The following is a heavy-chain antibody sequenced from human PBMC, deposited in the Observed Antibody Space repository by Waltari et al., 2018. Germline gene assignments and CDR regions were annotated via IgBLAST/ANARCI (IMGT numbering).Heavy chain of an antibody. CDR1: GFPFGGHN. Sequence: GGHLVPPGGSLNLSCGGPGFPFGGHNINWVRQTPENGLEWISHISPTGYDKLYAASVRGRFTISRDSAKSVFLEMSSLRAEDTGVYYCVRSLYINYGSPGFEEWGPGTMVTVS. D-gene: IGHD3-16*01. V-gene: IGHV3-48*03. CDR2: ISPTGYDK. CDR3: VRSLYINYGSPGFEE. J-gene: IGHJ3*01.